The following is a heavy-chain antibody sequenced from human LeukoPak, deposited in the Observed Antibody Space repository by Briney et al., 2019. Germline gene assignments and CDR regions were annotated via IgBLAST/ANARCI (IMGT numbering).Heavy chain of an antibody. CDR2: INPNSGGT. CDR1: GYTFTGYY. D-gene: IGHD2-2*01. CDR3: ARGAVVVPAASDAFDI. J-gene: IGHJ3*02. V-gene: IGHV1-2*02. Sequence: ASVKVSCKASGYTFTGYYMHWVRQAPGQGLEWMGWINPNSGGTNYAQKFQGRVTMTRDTSISTAYMELSRLRSDDTAVYYCARGAVVVPAASDAFDIWGQGTMVTVSS.